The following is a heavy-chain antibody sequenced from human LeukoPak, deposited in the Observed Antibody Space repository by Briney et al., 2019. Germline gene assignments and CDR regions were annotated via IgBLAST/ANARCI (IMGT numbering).Heavy chain of an antibody. V-gene: IGHV4-34*01. D-gene: IGHD2-15*01. CDR2: INHSGST. Sequence: SETLSLTCAVYGGSFSRYYWSWIRQPPGKGLEWIGEINHSGSTNYNPSLKSRVTISVDTSKNQFSLKLSSVTAADTAVYYRARGSGRVALDYWGQGTLVTVSS. CDR1: GGSFSRYY. J-gene: IGHJ4*02. CDR3: ARGSGRVALDY.